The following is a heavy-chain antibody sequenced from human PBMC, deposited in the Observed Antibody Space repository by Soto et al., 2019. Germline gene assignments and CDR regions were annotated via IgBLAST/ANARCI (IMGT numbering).Heavy chain of an antibody. CDR3: AIHGRFSYGLFYYFAH. CDR2: ISYDGYNA. D-gene: IGHD5-18*01. CDR1: YS. V-gene: IGHV3-30-3*01. J-gene: IGHJ4*01. Sequence: YSLMSARAAPRKGLERVGVISYDGYNAYYADTVKGRFTISRDNSKSTLYLQMDSLRPEDTAVYYCAIHGRFSYGLFYYFAH.